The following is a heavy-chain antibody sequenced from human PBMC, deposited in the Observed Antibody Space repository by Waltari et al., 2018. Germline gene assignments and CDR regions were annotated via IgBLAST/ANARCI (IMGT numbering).Heavy chain of an antibody. CDR1: GFTFSSYS. CDR2: ISSSSSYI. J-gene: IGHJ5*01. Sequence: EVQLVESGGGLVNPGGSLRLSCAASGFTFSSYSKHWVRQAPGKGLEWVSSISSSSSYIDYVDAVKARVTIARANATNSRYLQRNRLRAAVTAVYSCGRQLSNCDSWGQGTLVTVSS. D-gene: IGHD4-4*01. CDR3: GRQLSNCDS. V-gene: IGHV3-21*04.